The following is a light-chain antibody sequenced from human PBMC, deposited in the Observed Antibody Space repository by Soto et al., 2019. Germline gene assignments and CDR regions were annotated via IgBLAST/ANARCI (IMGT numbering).Light chain of an antibody. CDR1: QTISSN. J-gene: IGKJ4*01. CDR3: QQYDNWPPT. CDR2: GAS. Sequence: EILMTTSPATLSVSPGERATLSRRASQTISSNLAWYQHKPGQAPRLLFYGASNRATGIPARFTGSASGTEFSLTISSLHSEDCAVYSCQQYDNWPPTFGGGTMGDI. V-gene: IGKV3-15*01.